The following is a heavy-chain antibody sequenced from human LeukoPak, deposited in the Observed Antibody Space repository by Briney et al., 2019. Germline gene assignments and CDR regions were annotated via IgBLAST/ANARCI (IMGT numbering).Heavy chain of an antibody. J-gene: IGHJ4*02. CDR2: LSGSGDYT. V-gene: IGHV3-23*01. CDR1: GFAFSSYA. Sequence: GGSLRLSCAASGFAFSSYAMTWVRQAPGKGLEWVSGLSGSGDYTYYADSVRGRFTISRDNSKNTLYLQMNSLRAEDTAVYYCAKFGSSRWYAMDYWGQGTLVTVSS. D-gene: IGHD6-13*01. CDR3: AKFGSSRWYAMDY.